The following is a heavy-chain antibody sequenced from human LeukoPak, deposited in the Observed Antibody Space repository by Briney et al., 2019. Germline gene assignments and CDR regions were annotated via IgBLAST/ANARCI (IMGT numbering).Heavy chain of an antibody. Sequence: GESLRLSCTASGFSSRTHWMSWVRQAPGKGLEWVANIRQDGGEKYYGDSLKGRFTISRDNDKNSLYLQMNSLRADDTAIYYCTRQGDWNSEFWRQGTLVTVSS. V-gene: IGHV3-7*03. CDR2: IRQDGGEK. D-gene: IGHD3/OR15-3a*01. CDR3: TRQGDWNSEF. J-gene: IGHJ4*02. CDR1: GFSSRTHW.